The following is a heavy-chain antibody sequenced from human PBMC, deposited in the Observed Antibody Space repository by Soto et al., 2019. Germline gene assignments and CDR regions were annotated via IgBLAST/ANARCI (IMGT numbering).Heavy chain of an antibody. Sequence: QVQLVQSGAEVKKPGASVKISCKASGYSFTSQYVHWVRQAPGQGLEWMGIINPNGGSTTYAQKLPGRMPQTREPARRQSYVGLTTLDIEDRAVFYLIRKKGLRPGGGGTEPLDIWGQGTMVTVAS. V-gene: IGHV1-46*01. D-gene: IGHD3-16*01. J-gene: IGHJ3*02. CDR1: GYSFTSQY. CDR3: IRKKGLRPGGGGTEPLDI. CDR2: INPNGGST.